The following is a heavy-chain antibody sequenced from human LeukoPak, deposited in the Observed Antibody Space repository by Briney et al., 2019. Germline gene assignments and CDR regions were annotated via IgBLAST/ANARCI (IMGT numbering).Heavy chain of an antibody. Sequence: PGGSLRLSCAASGFAFSTYSMNWVRQAPGKGLVWVSLINSDGSSTTYADSVKGRFTISRDNAKNTLFLQMNSLRAEDTAVYYCAREILATIEGGLAWGQGILVTVSS. V-gene: IGHV3-74*01. CDR2: INSDGSST. J-gene: IGHJ5*02. CDR1: GFAFSTYS. D-gene: IGHD5-12*01. CDR3: AREILATIEGGLA.